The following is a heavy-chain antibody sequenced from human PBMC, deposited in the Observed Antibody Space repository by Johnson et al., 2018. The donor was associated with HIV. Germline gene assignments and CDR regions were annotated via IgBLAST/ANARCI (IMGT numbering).Heavy chain of an antibody. CDR2: IKSKIDGGTT. D-gene: IGHD5-24*01. CDR3: ARERGGQRWQQFFDAFDT. Sequence: EVQLVESGGALVRPGGSLRLSCAVSGFTFKDYYMNWVRQAPGKGLEWVGRIKSKIDGGTTDYAAPVKGRFTISRDDSKNTLYLQMTGLKTEDTAVYYCARERGGQRWQQFFDAFDTWGQGTMVTVSS. J-gene: IGHJ3*02. CDR1: GFTFKDYY. V-gene: IGHV3-15*02.